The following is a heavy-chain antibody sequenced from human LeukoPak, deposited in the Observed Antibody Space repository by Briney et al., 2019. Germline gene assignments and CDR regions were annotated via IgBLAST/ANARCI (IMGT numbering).Heavy chain of an antibody. Sequence: GASVKVSCKASGYTFTGYYMHWVRQAPGQGLEWMGWINPNSGGTNYAQKVQGRVTMTRDTSISTAYMELSRLRSDDTAVYYCARGERYYYDSSGYYRHYYYYGMDVWGQGTTVTVSS. V-gene: IGHV1-2*02. CDR2: INPNSGGT. D-gene: IGHD3-22*01. J-gene: IGHJ6*02. CDR3: ARGERYYYDSSGYYRHYYYYGMDV. CDR1: GYTFTGYY.